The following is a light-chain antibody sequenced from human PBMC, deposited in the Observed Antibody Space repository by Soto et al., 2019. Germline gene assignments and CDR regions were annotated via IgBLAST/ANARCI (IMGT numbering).Light chain of an antibody. J-gene: IGLJ1*01. CDR3: AAWDDSLSGYV. V-gene: IGLV2-23*02. CDR2: EVS. CDR1: SSDVGSYNL. Sequence: QSVLTQPASVSGSPGQSITISCTGTSSDVGSYNLVSWYQQHPGRAPKLMIYEVSKRPSGVSNRFSGSKSGNTASLTISGFLSEDEADYYCAAWDDSLSGYVFGTGTKVTVL.